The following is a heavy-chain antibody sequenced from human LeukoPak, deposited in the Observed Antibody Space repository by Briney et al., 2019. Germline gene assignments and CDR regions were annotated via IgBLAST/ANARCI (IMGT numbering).Heavy chain of an antibody. V-gene: IGHV3-43*01. Sequence: QPGGSLRLSCAASGFTFDDYTMLWVRQAPGKGLEWVSLISWDGGSTYYADSVKGRFTISRDNSKNSLYLQMNSLRTEDTALYYCAKGSSISGSFEPYYFDYWGQGTLVTVSS. CDR1: GFTFDDYT. D-gene: IGHD1-26*01. J-gene: IGHJ4*02. CDR2: ISWDGGST. CDR3: AKGSSISGSFEPYYFDY.